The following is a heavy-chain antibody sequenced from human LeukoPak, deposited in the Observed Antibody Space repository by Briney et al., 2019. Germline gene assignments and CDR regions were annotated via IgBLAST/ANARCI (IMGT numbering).Heavy chain of an antibody. Sequence: SETLSLTCTVSGGSISSSSYYWGWIRQPPGKGLEWIGSIYYSGSTYYNPSLKSRVTISVDTSKDQFSLRLSSVTAADTAVYYCARCLGGRCDYFDYWGQGTLVTVSS. CDR1: GGSISSSSYY. D-gene: IGHD3-16*01. CDR3: ARCLGGRCDYFDY. J-gene: IGHJ4*02. CDR2: IYYSGST. V-gene: IGHV4-39*07.